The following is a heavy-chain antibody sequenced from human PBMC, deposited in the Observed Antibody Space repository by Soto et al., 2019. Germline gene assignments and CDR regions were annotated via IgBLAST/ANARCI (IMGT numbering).Heavy chain of an antibody. J-gene: IGHJ6*03. CDR2: INHSGST. Sequence: SETLSLTCAVYGGSFSGYYWSWIRQPPGKGLEWIGEINHSGSTNYNPSLKSRVTISVDTSKNQFSLKLSSVTAADTAVYYCARGSSDCSGGSCYGSYYMDVWGKGTTVTVSS. CDR3: ARGSSDCSGGSCYGSYYMDV. D-gene: IGHD2-15*01. V-gene: IGHV4-34*01. CDR1: GGSFSGYY.